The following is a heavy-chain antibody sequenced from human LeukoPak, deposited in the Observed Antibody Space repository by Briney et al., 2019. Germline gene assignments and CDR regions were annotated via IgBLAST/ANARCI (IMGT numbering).Heavy chain of an antibody. CDR1: GYTFTSYG. J-gene: IGHJ6*02. CDR2: ISAYNGNT. V-gene: IGHV1-18*01. D-gene: IGHD5-18*01. Sequence: ASVKVSCKASGYTFTSYGISWVRQAPGQGLEWMGWISAYNGNTNYAQKVQGRVTMTTDTSTSTAYMELRSLRSDDTAVYYRARSGYSYGPPYYYYGMDVWGQGTTVTVSS. CDR3: ARSGYSYGPPYYYYGMDV.